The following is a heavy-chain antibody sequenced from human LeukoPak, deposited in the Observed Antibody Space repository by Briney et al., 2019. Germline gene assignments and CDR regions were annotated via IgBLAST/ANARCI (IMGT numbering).Heavy chain of an antibody. CDR2: MYYSGTT. Sequence: SETLSLTCTVSGGSISSGSYYWGWLRQPPGKGLEWIASMYYSGTTFYSPSLKCRVTISVDTSKNQLSLKLGSMTAADTAVYYCTRHPPRDGSAFDYWGQGTLVTVSS. CDR3: TRHPPRDGSAFDY. J-gene: IGHJ4*02. V-gene: IGHV4-39*01. CDR1: GGSISSGSYY.